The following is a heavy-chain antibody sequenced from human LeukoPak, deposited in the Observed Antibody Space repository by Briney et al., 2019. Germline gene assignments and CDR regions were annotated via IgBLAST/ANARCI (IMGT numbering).Heavy chain of an antibody. Sequence: SETLSLTCTVSGGSISSSSYYWGWIRQPPGKGLEWIGSIYYSGSTYYNPSLKSRVTISVDTSKNQFSLKLSSVTAADTAVYYCARTGYSYGNMYYYYGMDVWGQGTTVTVSS. D-gene: IGHD5-18*01. J-gene: IGHJ6*02. CDR1: GGSISSSSYY. CDR2: IYYSGST. V-gene: IGHV4-39*07. CDR3: ARTGYSYGNMYYYYGMDV.